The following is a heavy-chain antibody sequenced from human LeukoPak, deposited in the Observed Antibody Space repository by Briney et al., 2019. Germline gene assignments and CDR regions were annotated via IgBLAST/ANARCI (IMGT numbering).Heavy chain of an antibody. J-gene: IGHJ6*02. Sequence: GGSLRLSCAASGFTFSSYAMSWVRQAPGKGLEWVAVIWYDGSNKYYADSVKGRFTISRDNSKNTLYLQMNSLRAEDTAVYYCARDSPGVPAAIGYYYGMDVWGQGTTVTVSS. CDR2: IWYDGSNK. CDR3: ARDSPGVPAAIGYYYGMDV. D-gene: IGHD2-2*01. V-gene: IGHV3-33*08. CDR1: GFTFSSYA.